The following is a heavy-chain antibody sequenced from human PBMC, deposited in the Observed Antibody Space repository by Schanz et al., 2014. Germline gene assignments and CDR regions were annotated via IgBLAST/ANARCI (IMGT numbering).Heavy chain of an antibody. J-gene: IGHJ4*02. V-gene: IGHV3-23*04. CDR2: ISGSGGST. D-gene: IGHD3-22*01. CDR1: GFTFSSYA. Sequence: DVQLVESGGGLVQPGKSLRLSCAASGFTFSSYAMSWVRQAPGKGLEWVSAISGSGGSTYYADSVKGRFTISRDNSKNTLYLQMNSLRAEDTAVYYCAKDRSWDYDSSGYFDYWGQGTLVTVSS. CDR3: AKDRSWDYDSSGYFDY.